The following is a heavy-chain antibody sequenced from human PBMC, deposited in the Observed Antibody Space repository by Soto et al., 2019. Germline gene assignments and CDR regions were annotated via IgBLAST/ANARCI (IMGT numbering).Heavy chain of an antibody. Sequence: SETLSLTCSVSGYSVSSSDYYWAWIRQPPGKGLEWIGSMFYSGLTYYNPSLKSRVTLSVDTSKNQFSVRLNSVTAADTAVYYCAPLTVSLSGPYGIHVWGQGTTVTVFS. J-gene: IGHJ6*02. D-gene: IGHD2-15*01. V-gene: IGHV4-39*01. CDR2: MFYSGLT. CDR3: APLTVSLSGPYGIHV. CDR1: GYSVSSSDYY.